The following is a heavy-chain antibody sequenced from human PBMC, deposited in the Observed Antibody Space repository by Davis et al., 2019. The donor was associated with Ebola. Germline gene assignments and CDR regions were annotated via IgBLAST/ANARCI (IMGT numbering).Heavy chain of an antibody. V-gene: IGHV1-18*04. CDR2: ISAYNGHT. Sequence: ASVKVSCKASGYTFTSYGISWVRQAPGQGLEWMGWISAYNGHTNYAQKFQGRVTITADESTSTAYMELSSLRSEDTAVYYCATRGYYYDSSGYFEGYYYYYGMDVWGQGTTVTVSS. CDR1: GYTFTSYG. CDR3: ATRGYYYDSSGYFEGYYYYYGMDV. D-gene: IGHD3-22*01. J-gene: IGHJ6*02.